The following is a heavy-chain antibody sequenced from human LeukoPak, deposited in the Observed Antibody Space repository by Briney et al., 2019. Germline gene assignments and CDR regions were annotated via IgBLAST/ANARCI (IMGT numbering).Heavy chain of an antibody. CDR1: VFIFSHYA. CDR3: ARGQWPGGGDCSCDF. D-gene: IGHD6-19*01. J-gene: IGHJ2*01. CDR2: IIERVGMT. V-gene: IGHV3-23*01. Sequence: GGSLRLFCAASVFIFSHYAMSWVREPRGKGLEWVSAIIERVGMTYHAGSMKGRFAISRDNSQNTLYLQMNSLRADDTTVYSWARGQWPGGGDCSCDFWGRGTLVTVSS.